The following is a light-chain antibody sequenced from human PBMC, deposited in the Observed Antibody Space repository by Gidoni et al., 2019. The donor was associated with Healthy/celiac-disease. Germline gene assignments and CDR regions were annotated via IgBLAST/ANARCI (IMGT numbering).Light chain of an antibody. CDR2: AAS. CDR3: QQSYSTPR. V-gene: IGKV1-39*01. Sequence: DIQMTQSPSSLSASVGDRVTITCRASQSISSYLNWYQQKPGKAPKLLIYAASSLQSGVPSSVSGSGSGTDFTLTISSLQPEDFATYYCQQSYSTPRFGQGTKLEIK. CDR1: QSISSY. J-gene: IGKJ2*03.